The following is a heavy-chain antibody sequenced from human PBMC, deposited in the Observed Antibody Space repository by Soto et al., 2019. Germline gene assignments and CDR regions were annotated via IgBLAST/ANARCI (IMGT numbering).Heavy chain of an antibody. CDR3: ARDTAVAARFDP. CDR1: GYTFPSYG. D-gene: IGHD6-19*01. CDR2: ISAYNGNT. J-gene: IGHJ5*02. Sequence: ASVKVSCKASGYTFPSYGISWLRQATGQGLEWMGWISAYNGNTNCAQKLQGRVTMTTDTSTSTAYMELRSLRSDDTAVYYCARDTAVAARFDPWGQGTLVTVSS. V-gene: IGHV1-18*01.